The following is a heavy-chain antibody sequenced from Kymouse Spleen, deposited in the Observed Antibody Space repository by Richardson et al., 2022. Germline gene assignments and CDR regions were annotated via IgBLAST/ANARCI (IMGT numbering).Heavy chain of an antibody. Sequence: QVQLQESGPGLVKPSGTLSLTCAVSGGSISSSNWWSWVRQPPGKGLEWIGEIYHSGSTNYNPSLKSRVTISVDKSKNQFSLKLSSVTAADTAVYYCARETGGHSGSYYYYGMDVWGQGTTVTVSS. CDR1: GGSISSSNW. J-gene: IGHJ6*02. V-gene: IGHV4-4*02. CDR3: ARETGGHSGSYYYYGMDV. D-gene: IGHD1-26*01. CDR2: IYHSGST.